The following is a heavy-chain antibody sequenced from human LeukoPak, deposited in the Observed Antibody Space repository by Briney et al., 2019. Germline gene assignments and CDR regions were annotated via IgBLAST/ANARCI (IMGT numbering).Heavy chain of an antibody. CDR1: GFTFGSYS. CDR3: ARETTQWLGSSCGMDV. D-gene: IGHD6-19*01. J-gene: IGHJ6*02. Sequence: PGGSLRLSCAASGFTFGSYSMNWVRQARGKGLEWVSYISSSSSTIYYSDSVKGRFTISRDNAKDSLYLQMNSLRAEDTAVYYCARETTQWLGSSCGMDVWGQGTTVTVSS. V-gene: IGHV3-48*01. CDR2: ISSSSSTI.